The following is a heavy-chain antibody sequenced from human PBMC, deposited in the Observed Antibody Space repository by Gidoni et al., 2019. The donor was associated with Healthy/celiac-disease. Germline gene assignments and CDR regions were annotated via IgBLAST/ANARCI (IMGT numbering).Heavy chain of an antibody. CDR3: ARGPRHYDSSGYLY. CDR1: GGSFSGYY. J-gene: IGHJ4*02. D-gene: IGHD3-22*01. V-gene: IGHV4-34*01. CDR2: INHSGST. Sequence: QVQLQQWGAGLLKPSETLSLTCAVYGGSFSGYYWSWIRQPPGKGLEWIGEINHSGSTNYNPSLKSRVTISVDTSKNQFSLKLSSVTAADTAVYYCARGPRHYDSSGYLYWGQGTLVTVSS.